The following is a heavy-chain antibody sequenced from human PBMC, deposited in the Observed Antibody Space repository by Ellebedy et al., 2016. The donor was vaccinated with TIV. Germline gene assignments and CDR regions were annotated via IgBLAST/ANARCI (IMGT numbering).Heavy chain of an antibody. CDR1: GFTFSSYA. V-gene: IGHV3-23*01. CDR2: ISGSGGST. Sequence: GESLKISCAASGFTFSSYAMSWVRQAPGKGLEWVSAISGSGGSTYYADSVKGRFTISRDNSKNTLYLQMNSLRAEDTAVYYCAKVSSSGYYISHAFDIWGQGTMVTVSS. CDR3: AKVSSSGYYISHAFDI. D-gene: IGHD3-22*01. J-gene: IGHJ3*02.